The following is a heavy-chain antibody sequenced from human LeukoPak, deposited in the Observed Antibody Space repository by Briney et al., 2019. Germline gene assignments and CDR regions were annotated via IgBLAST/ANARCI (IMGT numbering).Heavy chain of an antibody. J-gene: IGHJ5*02. CDR1: GFTFSSYW. Sequence: AGGSLRLSCAASGFTFSSYWMHWVRQAPGKGLVWVSRINTDGSSTSYADSVKGRFTISRDNAKNTLYLQMNSLRAEDTAVYYCARGQSSSWPNWFDPWGQGTLVTVSS. V-gene: IGHV3-74*01. D-gene: IGHD6-13*01. CDR2: INTDGSST. CDR3: ARGQSSSWPNWFDP.